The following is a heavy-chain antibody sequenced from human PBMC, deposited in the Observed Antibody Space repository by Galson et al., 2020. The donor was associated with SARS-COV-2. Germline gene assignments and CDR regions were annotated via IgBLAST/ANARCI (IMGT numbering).Heavy chain of an antibody. J-gene: IGHJ4*02. CDR3: ARDLRYDILTGFFDY. Sequence: GGSMRLSCAASGFTFSSYWIHWVRQAPGKWLVWVSRILIDVSSTIYADSVKGRLTISRDNAKNTLYLQMNSLRAEDTAVYYCARDLRYDILTGFFDYWGQGTLVTVAS. V-gene: IGHV3-74*01. CDR1: GFTFSSYW. D-gene: IGHD3-9*01. CDR2: ILIDVSST.